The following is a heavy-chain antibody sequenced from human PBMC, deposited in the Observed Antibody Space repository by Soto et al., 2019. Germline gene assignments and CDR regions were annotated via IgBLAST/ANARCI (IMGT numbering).Heavy chain of an antibody. V-gene: IGHV4-39*07. D-gene: IGHD6-13*01. Sequence: PSETLSLTCTVSGGSISSSSYYWGWIRQPPGKGLEWIGSIYYNGSTYYNPSLKSRVTISVDTSKNQFSLKLSSVTAADTAVYYCARDIPAYSSSWYPGRMGGYNWFDPWGQGTLVTVSS. CDR1: GGSISSSSYY. CDR2: IYYNGST. CDR3: ARDIPAYSSSWYPGRMGGYNWFDP. J-gene: IGHJ5*02.